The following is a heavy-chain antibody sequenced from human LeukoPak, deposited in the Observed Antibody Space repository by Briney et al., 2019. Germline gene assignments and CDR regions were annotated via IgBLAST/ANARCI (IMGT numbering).Heavy chain of an antibody. CDR1: GYTFTGYF. D-gene: IGHD3-10*01. J-gene: IGHJ5*02. Sequence: ASVKVSCKAYGYTFTGYFIHWVRQAPGQGLEWMGWINPKSGGTNYQQKFQDRVTMTRDTSISTAYMEMSRLRSDDTAVYYCARSMGVRGVMGNYFDPWGQGTLVTVSS. CDR3: ARSMGVRGVMGNYFDP. V-gene: IGHV1-2*02. CDR2: INPKSGGT.